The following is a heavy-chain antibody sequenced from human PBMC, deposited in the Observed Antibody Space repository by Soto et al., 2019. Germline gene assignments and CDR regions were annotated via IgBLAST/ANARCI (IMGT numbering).Heavy chain of an antibody. D-gene: IGHD6-13*01. J-gene: IGHJ4*02. Sequence: SETLSLTCIVSGDSISSSSYYWVWIRQPPGKGLEWIGSIYYSGSTYYNPSLKSRVTISIDTSKNQFTLQLTSVTAADTAVYYRATSYGNAWYTYWGQGTQVTVSS. V-gene: IGHV4-39*01. CDR2: IYYSGST. CDR3: ATSYGNAWYTY. CDR1: GDSISSSSYY.